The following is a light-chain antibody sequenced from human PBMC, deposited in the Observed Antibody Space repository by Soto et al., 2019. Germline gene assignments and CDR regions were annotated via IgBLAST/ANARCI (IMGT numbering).Light chain of an antibody. V-gene: IGLV2-8*01. J-gene: IGLJ1*01. CDR3: NAHADNGKHV. CDR2: EVS. Sequence: QSALTQPPSASGSPGQSVTISCTGNSNDVGHSSFISWYQQHPGKGPKLIIYEVSNRPSGVPDRFSGSKSGNTASLSVSGLQDEDEADYFCNAHADNGKHVFGTGTKVTVL. CDR1: SNDVGHSSF.